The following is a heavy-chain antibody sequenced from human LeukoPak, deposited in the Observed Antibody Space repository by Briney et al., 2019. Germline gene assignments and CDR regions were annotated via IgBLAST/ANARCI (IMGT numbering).Heavy chain of an antibody. CDR3: ARVHKGWFDP. CDR1: GGSISSYY. CDR2: IYYSGST. V-gene: IGHV4-59*01. Sequence: SSETLSLTCTVSGGSISSYYWSWIRQPPGKGLEWIGYIYYSGSTNYNPSLKSRVTISVDTSKNQFSLKLSSVTAADTAVYYCARVHKGWFDPWGQGTLVTVSS. J-gene: IGHJ5*02.